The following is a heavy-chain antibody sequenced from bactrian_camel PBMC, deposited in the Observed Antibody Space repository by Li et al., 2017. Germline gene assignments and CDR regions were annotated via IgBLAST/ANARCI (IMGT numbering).Heavy chain of an antibody. J-gene: IGHJ4*01. D-gene: IGHD1*01. Sequence: VQLVESGGGSVQTGGSLRLSCAASGYMRCMAWFRQVPGKEREGLGTVDGAGIVRYAESVKARFTISKDNAQNTLCLQMAGLQPEDTAMYYCAADPPLAGDVRRRRGVYCAPGDNLKYWGQGTQVTVS. CDR1: GYMRC. CDR2: VDGAGIV. V-gene: IGHV3S42*01. CDR3: AADPPLAGDVRRRRGVYCAPGDNLKY.